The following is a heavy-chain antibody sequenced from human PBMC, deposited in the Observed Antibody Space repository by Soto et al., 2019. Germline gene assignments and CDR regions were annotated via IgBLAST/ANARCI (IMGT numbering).Heavy chain of an antibody. Sequence: SVKVSCKASGGTFSSYAFSWVRQAPGQGLEWMGDIIPFFDTADYAQKFQGRVTMTRDTSTSTVYMELSSLRSEDTAVYYCARVYCSGGSCYSIDYWGQGTLVTVSS. D-gene: IGHD2-15*01. CDR3: ARVYCSGGSCYSIDY. CDR1: GGTFSSYA. V-gene: IGHV1-69*05. CDR2: IIPFFDTA. J-gene: IGHJ4*02.